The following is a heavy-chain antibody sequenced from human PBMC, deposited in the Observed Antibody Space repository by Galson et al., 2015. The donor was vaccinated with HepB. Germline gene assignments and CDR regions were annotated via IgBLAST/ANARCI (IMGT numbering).Heavy chain of an antibody. CDR1: GFTFSSYG. CDR2: IKQDGSEK. CDR3: ARDFKDYYYYGMDV. V-gene: IGHV3-7*03. Sequence: SLRLSCAASGFTFSSYGMHWVRQAPGKGLEWVANIKQDGSEKYYVDSVKGRFTISRDNAKNSLYLQMNSLRAEDTAVYYCARDFKDYYYYGMDVWGQGTTVTVSS. J-gene: IGHJ6*02.